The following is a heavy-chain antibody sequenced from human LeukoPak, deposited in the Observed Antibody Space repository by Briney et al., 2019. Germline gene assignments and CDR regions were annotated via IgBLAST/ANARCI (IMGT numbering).Heavy chain of an antibody. Sequence: LGESLKISCKGSGYSFTSYWIGWVRQVPGKGLEWMGIIYPGDSDTRYSPSFQGQVTISADKSISTAYLQWSSLKASDTAMYYCARLVEPAANPLWFGELLQGAGGDYWGQGTLVTVSS. J-gene: IGHJ4*02. CDR3: ARLVEPAANPLWFGELLQGAGGDY. D-gene: IGHD3-10*01. V-gene: IGHV5-51*01. CDR2: IYPGDSDT. CDR1: GYSFTSYW.